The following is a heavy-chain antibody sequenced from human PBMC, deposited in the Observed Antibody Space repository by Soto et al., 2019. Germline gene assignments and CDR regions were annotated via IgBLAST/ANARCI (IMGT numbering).Heavy chain of an antibody. CDR2: INGYTGNT. J-gene: IGHJ6*02. V-gene: IGHV1-18*01. CDR3: ARSWVTGKGGIDV. D-gene: IGHD3-16*01. Sequence: ASVQVSCKASGDTFTSYGLSWVRQAPGQGLEWMGWINGYTGNTNYAQKFQGRVTMTTDTSTNTAYLDLWTLISDDTAVYYCARSWVTGKGGIDVWGQGTTVTVSS. CDR1: GDTFTSYG.